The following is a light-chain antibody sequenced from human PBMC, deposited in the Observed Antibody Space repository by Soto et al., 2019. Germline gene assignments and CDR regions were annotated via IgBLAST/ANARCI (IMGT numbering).Light chain of an antibody. CDR1: QGIGSY. J-gene: IGKJ5*01. Sequence: IQLTQSPSSLSASVGDRVTITCRASQGIGSYLAWYQQKPGKAPKLLIYAASTSQSGVPSRFSGSGSGTDFTLTISSLQPEDFATYYCQQLNSYPTFGQGTRLEIK. V-gene: IGKV1-9*01. CDR3: QQLNSYPT. CDR2: AAS.